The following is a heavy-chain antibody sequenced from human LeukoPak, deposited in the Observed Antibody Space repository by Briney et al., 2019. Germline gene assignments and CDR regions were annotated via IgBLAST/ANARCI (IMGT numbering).Heavy chain of an antibody. CDR2: ISYDGSNK. J-gene: IGHJ4*02. V-gene: IGHV3-30*18. Sequence: GGSLRLSCAASGFTITAYAMSWVRQSPGKGLEWVAVISYDGSNKYYADSVKGRFTISRDNSKNTLYLQMNSLRAEDTAVYYCAKDVAAAGTRPFFDYWGQGTLVTVSS. D-gene: IGHD6-13*01. CDR3: AKDVAAAGTRPFFDY. CDR1: GFTITAYA.